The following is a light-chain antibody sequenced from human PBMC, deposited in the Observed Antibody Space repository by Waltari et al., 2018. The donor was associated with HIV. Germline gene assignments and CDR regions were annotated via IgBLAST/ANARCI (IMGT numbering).Light chain of an antibody. J-gene: IGLJ2*01. CDR1: TSDVGGYHS. Sequence: QSALTQPASVSGSPGQSITISCTGTTSDVGGYHSVSLYQQHPAKAPQVLILDVGNRPTGVSNRFSGSMSGNTASLTVPGLQTEDGAYYYCSSYPNSDTVVFGGGTKVTVL. CDR3: SSYPNSDTVV. CDR2: DVG. V-gene: IGLV2-14*03.